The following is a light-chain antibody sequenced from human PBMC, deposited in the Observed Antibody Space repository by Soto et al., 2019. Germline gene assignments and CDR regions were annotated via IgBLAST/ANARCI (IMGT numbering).Light chain of an antibody. V-gene: IGKV1-5*03. J-gene: IGKJ1*01. CDR1: QSISDW. CDR2: KAS. Sequence: DIQMTQSPSTLSASVGDRVTITCRASQSISDWLAWYQQTPGKAPKLLIYKASSLQSGVPSRFSGSGSGTEFTLTINSLQPDDFATYYCQQYDTYWTFGQGTKVDIK. CDR3: QQYDTYWT.